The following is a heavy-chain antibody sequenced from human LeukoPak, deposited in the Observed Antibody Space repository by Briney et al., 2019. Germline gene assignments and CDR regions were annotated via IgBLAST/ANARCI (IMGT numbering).Heavy chain of an antibody. CDR2: INHSGST. CDR3: AKSNGYGLVDI. J-gene: IGHJ3*02. V-gene: IGHV4-4*02. D-gene: IGHD3-10*01. CDR1: GGSISSNNW. Sequence: SGTLSLTCAVSGGSISSNNWWSWIRQPPGKGLEWIGEINHSGSTNYNPSLKSRVTISLDTSRNQFSLELNSVTAADTAVYYCAKSNGYGLVDIWGQGTMVTVSS.